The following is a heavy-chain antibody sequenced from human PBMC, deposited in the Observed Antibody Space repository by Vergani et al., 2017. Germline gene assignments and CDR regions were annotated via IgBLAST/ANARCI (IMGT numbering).Heavy chain of an antibody. J-gene: IGHJ4*01. CDR2: IIPILGIA. D-gene: IGHD3-10*01. Sequence: QVQLVQSGAEVKKPGSSVKVSCKASGGTFSSYTISWVRQAPGQGLEWMGRIIPILGIANYAQKFQGRVTITADKSTSTAYMELSSLRSEDTAVYYCARSFSGYYGSGSYYTPAHWGHGTLVTVSS. V-gene: IGHV1-69*02. CDR1: GGTFSSYT. CDR3: ARSFSGYYGSGSYYTPAH.